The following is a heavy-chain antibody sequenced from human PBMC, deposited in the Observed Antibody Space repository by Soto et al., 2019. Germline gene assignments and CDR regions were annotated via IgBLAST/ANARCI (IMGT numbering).Heavy chain of an antibody. V-gene: IGHV5-51*01. Sequence: GASLKISCEVAGYTFTNYWVVWGRHMPGKCLELMAIIHRANSGTRYIPAVQGQVNISADKSISTAYLQWGSLKAPDTAMYYCVRPDSSGYYVYCGQGPLVTVSS. CDR1: GYTFTNYW. D-gene: IGHD3-22*01. J-gene: IGHJ4*02. CDR2: IHRANSGT. CDR3: VRPDSSGYYVY.